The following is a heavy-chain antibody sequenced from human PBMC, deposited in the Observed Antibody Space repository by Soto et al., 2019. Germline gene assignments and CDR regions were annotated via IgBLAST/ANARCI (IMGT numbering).Heavy chain of an antibody. CDR1: GFTFSSYA. V-gene: IGHV3-30-3*01. D-gene: IGHD6-19*01. Sequence: QVQLVESGGGVVQPGRSLRLSCAASGFTFSSYAMHWVRQAPGKGLEWVAVISYDGSNKYYADSVKGRFTISRDNSKNTLYQQMNSLRAEDTAVYYCARDKSPYSSGRHNRHFDYWGQGTLVTVSS. CDR3: ARDKSPYSSGRHNRHFDY. J-gene: IGHJ4*02. CDR2: ISYDGSNK.